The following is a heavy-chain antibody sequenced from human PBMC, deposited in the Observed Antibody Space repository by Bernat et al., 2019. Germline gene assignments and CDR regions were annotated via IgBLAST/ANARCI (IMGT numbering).Heavy chain of an antibody. CDR2: FDPEDSET. J-gene: IGHJ4*02. CDR3: ATDPLYYYDSSGYDFDY. V-gene: IGHV1-24*01. D-gene: IGHD3-22*01. CDR1: GYTLTELS. Sequence: QVQLVQSGAEVKKPGASVKVSCKVSGYTLTELSMHWVRRAPGKGLEWMGGFDPEDSETIYAQKFQGRVTMTEDTSTDTAYMELSSLRSEDTAVYYCATDPLYYYDSSGYDFDYWGQGTLVTVSS.